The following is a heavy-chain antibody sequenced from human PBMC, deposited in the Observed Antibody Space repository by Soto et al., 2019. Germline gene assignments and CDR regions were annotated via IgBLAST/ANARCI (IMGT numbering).Heavy chain of an antibody. CDR1: GYTFTSYY. CDR3: ARDRYPRIAAAENWFDP. CDR2: INPSGGST. J-gene: IGHJ5*02. D-gene: IGHD6-13*01. Sequence: ASVKVSCKASGYTFTSYYMHWVRQAPGQGLEWMGIINPSGGSTSYAQKFQGRVTMTRDTSTSTVYMELSSLRSEDTAVYYCARDRYPRIAAAENWFDPWGQGTLVTVSS. V-gene: IGHV1-46*01.